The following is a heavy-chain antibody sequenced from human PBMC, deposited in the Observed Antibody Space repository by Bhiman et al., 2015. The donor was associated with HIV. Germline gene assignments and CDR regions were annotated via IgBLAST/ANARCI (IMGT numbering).Heavy chain of an antibody. Sequence: DVQLVESGGGLVRPGGSLRLSCVASGFAFSTYKMNWVRQAPGKGLEWVSYISSSGSKIYYADSVKGRFTISRDNTKNSLYLQMNNLRVEDTATYYCARDRPTLSYYDSSSYSPFDYWGQGTLVTVSS. CDR3: ARDRPTLSYYDSSSYSPFDY. D-gene: IGHD3-22*01. V-gene: IGHV3-48*03. CDR1: GFAFSTYK. CDR2: ISSSGSKI. J-gene: IGHJ4*02.